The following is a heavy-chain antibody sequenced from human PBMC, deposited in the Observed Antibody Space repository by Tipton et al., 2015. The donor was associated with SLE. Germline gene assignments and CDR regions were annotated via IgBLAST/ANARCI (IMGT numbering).Heavy chain of an antibody. D-gene: IGHD2-2*02. V-gene: IGHV4-59*01. CDR2: IYYSGST. CDR3: ARDRIVVVPAAIKSGGYYYYGMDV. CDR1: GGSISSYY. Sequence: TLSLTCTVSGGSISSYYWSWIRQPPGKGLEWIGYIYYSGSTNYNPSLKSRVTISVDTSKNQFSPKLSSVTAADTAVYYCARDRIVVVPAAIKSGGYYYYGMDVWGQGTTVTVSS. J-gene: IGHJ6*02.